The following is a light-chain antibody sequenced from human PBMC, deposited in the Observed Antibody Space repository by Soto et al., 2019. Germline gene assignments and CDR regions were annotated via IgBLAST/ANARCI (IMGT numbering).Light chain of an antibody. CDR3: EQSYGSPPT. V-gene: IGKV1-39*01. CDR2: AAS. J-gene: IGKJ1*01. Sequence: DIQMTQSPSSLSASVGDRVTITCRASQSINTYLNWYQQKPGEAPKLLISAASSLQSGVPARFSGSGSGTDFTLIISSVQPEDFATFYCEQSYGSPPTFGQGTKVDIK. CDR1: QSINTY.